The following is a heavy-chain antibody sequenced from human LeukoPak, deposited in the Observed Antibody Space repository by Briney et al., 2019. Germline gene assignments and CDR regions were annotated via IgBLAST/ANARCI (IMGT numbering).Heavy chain of an antibody. CDR3: ARVRGYDSSGPDLYYYYGMDV. CDR2: INSDGSST. V-gene: IGHV3-74*01. J-gene: IGHJ6*02. D-gene: IGHD3-22*01. Sequence: GGSLRLSCAASGFTFSSYWMHWVHQAPGKGLVWVSRINSDGSSTSYADSVKGRFTISRDNAKNTLYLQMNSLRAEDTAVYYCARVRGYDSSGPDLYYYYGMDVWGQGTTVTVSS. CDR1: GFTFSSYW.